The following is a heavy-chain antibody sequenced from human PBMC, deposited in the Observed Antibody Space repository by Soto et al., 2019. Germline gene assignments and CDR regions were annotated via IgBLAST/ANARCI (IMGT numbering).Heavy chain of an antibody. J-gene: IGHJ4*02. CDR3: ARQEEIMITFGGVIVVSPFDS. CDR1: GGSISSTSYY. CDR2: IYYSGST. D-gene: IGHD3-16*02. Sequence: SETLSLTCTVSGGSISSTSYYWGWIRQPPGKGLEWIGSIYYSGSTFYNPSLKSRVTISVDVSKNQFSLKLSSVTAADTAVYYCARQEEIMITFGGVIVVSPFDSWGQGTLVTVSS. V-gene: IGHV4-39*01.